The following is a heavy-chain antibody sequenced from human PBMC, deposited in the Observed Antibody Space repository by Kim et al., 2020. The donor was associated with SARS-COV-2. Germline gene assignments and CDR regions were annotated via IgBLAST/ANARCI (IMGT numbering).Heavy chain of an antibody. CDR3: AKGTLREWGAFDI. V-gene: IGHV3-30*02. D-gene: IGHD3-3*01. Sequence: ADYVNGRFTISRDNSKNTLYLQMDSLRAEDTAVYYCAKGTLREWGAFDIWGQGTMVTVSS. J-gene: IGHJ3*02.